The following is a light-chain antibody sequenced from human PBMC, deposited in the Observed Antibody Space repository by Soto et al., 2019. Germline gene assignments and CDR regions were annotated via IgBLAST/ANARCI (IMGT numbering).Light chain of an antibody. CDR2: AAS. Sequence: EIVMSQSPATLSVSPGERATLSCRASQSVNSNLVWYQQKPGQAPRLLIYAASTRATGIPARFCGSGSGTEFNLTINSLQAEDCAVYDGQQYNSWPPWSFSQGTKLEIK. J-gene: IGKJ1*01. CDR1: QSVNSN. V-gene: IGKV3-15*01. CDR3: QQYNSWPPWS.